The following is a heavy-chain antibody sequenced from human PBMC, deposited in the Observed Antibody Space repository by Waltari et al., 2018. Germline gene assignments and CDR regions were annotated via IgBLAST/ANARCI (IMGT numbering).Heavy chain of an antibody. D-gene: IGHD3-22*01. Sequence: QVQLQQWGAGLLKPSETLSLTCAVYGGSFSGYYWSWIRQPPGKGLEWIGEINHSGSTNYNPSLKSRVTISVDTSKNQFSLKLSSVTAADTAVYYCARSLTITMIPDYWGQGTLVTVSS. J-gene: IGHJ4*02. CDR3: ARSLTITMIPDY. V-gene: IGHV4-34*01. CDR1: GGSFSGYY. CDR2: INHSGST.